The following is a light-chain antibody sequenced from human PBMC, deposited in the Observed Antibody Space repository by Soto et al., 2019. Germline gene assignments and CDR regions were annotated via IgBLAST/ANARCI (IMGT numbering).Light chain of an antibody. J-gene: IGLJ1*01. Sequence: QSVLTQPPSASGTPGQRVTISCSGSSSNIGSNTVNWYQQPPGTAPKLMIYEVNNRPSGVPDRFSGSTSGNTASLTISGLQAEDEADYYCSLYTSISTYVFGTGTKVTVL. CDR1: SSNIGSNT. CDR2: EVN. V-gene: IGLV2-18*01. CDR3: SLYTSISTYV.